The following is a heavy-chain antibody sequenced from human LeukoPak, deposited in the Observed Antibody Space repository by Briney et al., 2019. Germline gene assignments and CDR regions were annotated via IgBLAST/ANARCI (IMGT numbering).Heavy chain of an antibody. CDR2: MHPGNGNT. CDR1: GYRFISNY. CDR3: AREGSYCVGGDCYSFDF. V-gene: IGHV1-2*02. J-gene: IGHJ4*02. D-gene: IGHD2-21*02. Sequence: ASVKVSCKASGYRFISNYIQWVRQAPGLRPDWMGWMHPGNGNTRYAEKFQGRVTMTRDTSINTAYMDLSSLRSDDTAVYYCAREGSYCVGGDCYSFDFWGQGTLITVSS.